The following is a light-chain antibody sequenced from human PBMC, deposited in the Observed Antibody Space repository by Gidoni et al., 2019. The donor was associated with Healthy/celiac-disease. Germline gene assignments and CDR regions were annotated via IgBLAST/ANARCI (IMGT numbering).Light chain of an antibody. CDR2: EVS. V-gene: IGLV2-14*01. CDR3: SSYTSSSTYV. J-gene: IGLJ1*01. CDR1: SSAVGGYNY. Sequence: QSALTQPASVSGSPGQSITISRTGTSSAVGGYNYVSWYQQHPGKAPKLMIYEVSNRPSGVSNRFSGSKSGNTASLTISGLQAEEEADYYCSSYTSSSTYVFGTGTKVTVL.